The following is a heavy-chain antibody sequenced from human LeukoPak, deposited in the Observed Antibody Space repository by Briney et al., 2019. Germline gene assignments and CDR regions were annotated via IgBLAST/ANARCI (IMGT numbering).Heavy chain of an antibody. D-gene: IGHD3-22*01. CDR1: GYTFTGYY. J-gene: IGHJ4*02. V-gene: IGHV1-2*02. CDR2: INPNSGGT. CDR3: ARGPRYYYDSSGYPNDY. Sequence: GASVRVSCEASGYTFTGYYMHWVRQAPGQGLEWMGWINPNSGGTNYAQKFQGRVTMTRDTSISTAYMELSRLRSDDTAVYYCARGPRYYYDSSGYPNDYWGQGTLVTVSS.